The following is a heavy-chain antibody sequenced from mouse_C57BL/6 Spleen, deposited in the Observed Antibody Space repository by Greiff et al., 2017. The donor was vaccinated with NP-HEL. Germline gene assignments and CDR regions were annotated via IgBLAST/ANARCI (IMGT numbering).Heavy chain of an antibody. V-gene: IGHV1-82*01. D-gene: IGHD2-2*01. J-gene: IGHJ3*01. CDR2: IYPGDGDT. CDR3: VRLGYGYDGWLAY. Sequence: QVQLKQSGPELVKPGASVKISCKASGYAFSSSWMNWVKQRPGKGLEWIGRIYPGDGDTNYNGKFKGKATLTADKSSSTAYMQLSSLTSEDSAVYFCVRLGYGYDGWLAYWGQGTLVTVSA. CDR1: GYAFSSSW.